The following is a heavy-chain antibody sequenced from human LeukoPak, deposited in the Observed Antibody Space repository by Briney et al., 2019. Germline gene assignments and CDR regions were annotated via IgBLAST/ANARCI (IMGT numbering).Heavy chain of an antibody. Sequence: SETLSLTRAVYGGSFSGDYWSWIRQPPGKGLEWIGYIYYSGSTYYNPSLKSRVTISVDTSKNQFSLKLSSVTAADTAVYYCARSRRNLTYDAFDIWGQGTMVTVSS. D-gene: IGHD1-7*01. V-gene: IGHV4-30-4*08. CDR3: ARSRRNLTYDAFDI. J-gene: IGHJ3*02. CDR2: IYYSGST. CDR1: GGSFSGDY.